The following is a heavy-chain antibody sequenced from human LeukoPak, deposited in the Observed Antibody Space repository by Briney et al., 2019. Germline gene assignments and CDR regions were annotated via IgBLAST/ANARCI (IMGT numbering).Heavy chain of an antibody. CDR1: GYTFSSYA. CDR3: ARGSWARGVMDY. V-gene: IGHV3-30*04. CDR2: ISYDGSNK. D-gene: IGHD3-10*01. Sequence: GGSLRLYCAASGYTFSSYAMHWVRQAPGKGLEWVAVISYDGSNKYYADSVKVRFTISRDNSKNTLYLQMNSLRAEDTAVYYCARGSWARGVMDYWGQGTLVTVSS. J-gene: IGHJ4*02.